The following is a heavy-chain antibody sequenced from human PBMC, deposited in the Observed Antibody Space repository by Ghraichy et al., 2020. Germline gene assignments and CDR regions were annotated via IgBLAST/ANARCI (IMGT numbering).Heavy chain of an antibody. CDR3: ARDRGSSGYRGNYYYYGMDV. V-gene: IGHV3-30*04. Sequence: GGSLRLSCAASGFTFSSYAMHWVRQAPGKGLEWVAVISYDGSNKYYADSVKGRFTISRDNSKNTLYLQMNSLRAEDTAVYYCARDRGSSGYRGNYYYYGMDVWGQGTTVTVSS. D-gene: IGHD3-22*01. CDR2: ISYDGSNK. J-gene: IGHJ6*02. CDR1: GFTFSSYA.